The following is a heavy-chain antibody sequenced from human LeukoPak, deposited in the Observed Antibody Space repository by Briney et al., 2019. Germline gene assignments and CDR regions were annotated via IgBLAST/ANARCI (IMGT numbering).Heavy chain of an antibody. J-gene: IGHJ5*02. CDR1: GFTFTSSA. CDR3: AADHYYDSSGYVFDP. CDR2: IVVGSGNT. D-gene: IGHD3-22*01. V-gene: IGHV1-58*02. Sequence: ASVKVSCKASGFTFTSSAMQWVRQARGQRLEWIGWIVVGSGNTNYAQKFQERVTITRDMSTSTAYMELSSLRSEDTAVYYCAADHYYDSSGYVFDPWGQGTLVTVSS.